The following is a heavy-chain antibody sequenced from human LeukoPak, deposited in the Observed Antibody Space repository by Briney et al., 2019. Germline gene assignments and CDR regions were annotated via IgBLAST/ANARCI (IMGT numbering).Heavy chain of an antibody. CDR3: ARHHDILTGYPFDY. D-gene: IGHD3-9*01. J-gene: IGHJ4*02. V-gene: IGHV4-59*08. CDR2: IYYSGST. CDR1: GGSISRYY. Sequence: SETLSLICTVSGGSISRYYWSWIRQPPGKGLEWIGYIYYSGSTNYIPSLKSRVTMSVDTSKNQFSLKLSSVTAADTAVYYCARHHDILTGYPFDYWGQGTLVTVSS.